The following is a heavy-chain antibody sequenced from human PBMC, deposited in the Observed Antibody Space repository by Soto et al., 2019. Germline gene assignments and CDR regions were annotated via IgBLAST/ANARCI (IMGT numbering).Heavy chain of an antibody. D-gene: IGHD3-22*01. V-gene: IGHV1-18*01. CDR1: GYTFTSYG. CDR2: ISAYNGNT. CDR3: ARVPHSYYYDSSGYYRPEPYYFDY. Sequence: GASVKVSCKASGYTFTSYGISWVRQAPGQGLEWMGWISAYNGNTNYAQKLQGRVTMTTDTSTSTAYMELRSLRSDDTAVYYCARVPHSYYYDSSGYYRPEPYYFDYWGQGTLVTVSS. J-gene: IGHJ4*02.